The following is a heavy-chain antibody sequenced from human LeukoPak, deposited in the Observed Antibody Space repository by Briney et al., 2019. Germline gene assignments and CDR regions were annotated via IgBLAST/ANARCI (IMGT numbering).Heavy chain of an antibody. CDR1: GFTFSSYA. V-gene: IGHV3-21*01. J-gene: IGHJ4*02. CDR2: IRSTGDST. D-gene: IGHD5-18*01. Sequence: PGGSLRLSCAASGFTFSSYAITWVRQAPGKGLEWVSSIRSTGDSTFYADSVKGRFTISRDNAKNSLYLQMNSLRAEDTAVYYCARDDLGYSYGFWGQGTLVTVSS. CDR3: ARDDLGYSYGF.